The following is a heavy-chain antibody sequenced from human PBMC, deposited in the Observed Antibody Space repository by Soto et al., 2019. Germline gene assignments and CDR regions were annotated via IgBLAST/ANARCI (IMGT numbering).Heavy chain of an antibody. CDR3: ARASLNIAVADIFDY. CDR2: ISSSGSTI. D-gene: IGHD6-19*01. V-gene: IGHV3-11*01. CDR1: GFTFSDYY. J-gene: IGHJ4*02. Sequence: KPGGSLRLSCAASGFTFSDYYMSWIRQAPGKGLEWVSYISSSGSTIYYAVSVKGRFTISRDNAKNPLYLQMNSLRAEDTAVYYCARASLNIAVADIFDYWGQGTLVTVSS.